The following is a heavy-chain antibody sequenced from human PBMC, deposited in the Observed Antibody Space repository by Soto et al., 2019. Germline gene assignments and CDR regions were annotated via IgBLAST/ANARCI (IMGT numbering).Heavy chain of an antibody. CDR1: GGYISGRC. CDR3: AKSHYDSSGYYIIDH. V-gene: IGHV4-59*01. D-gene: IGHD3-22*01. CDR2: FCYTGST. J-gene: IGHJ5*02. Sequence: SEKLSLTCTGAGGYISGRCWSCVRQSPGKGLEWIGYFCYTGSTNYNPSLKSRVTISVDRSKTQCSLKLTSVTAADTAVYYCAKSHYDSSGYYIIDHWGQGTLVTVSS.